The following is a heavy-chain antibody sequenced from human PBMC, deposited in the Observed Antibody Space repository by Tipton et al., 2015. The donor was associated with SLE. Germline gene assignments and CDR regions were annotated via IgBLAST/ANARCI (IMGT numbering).Heavy chain of an antibody. V-gene: IGHV4-61*02. D-gene: IGHD3-10*01. J-gene: IGHJ6*02. CDR2: IYASGST. CDR3: ARDWRGYYGSQAYYYYGMDV. CDR1: GASITSGSFY. Sequence: GASITSGSFYWSWIRQPAGKGLEWIGRIYASGSTNYNPSLKSRVTISADTSKNQFSLRVNSVTSADTAVYYCARDWRGYYGSQAYYYYGMDVWGQGTTVIVSS.